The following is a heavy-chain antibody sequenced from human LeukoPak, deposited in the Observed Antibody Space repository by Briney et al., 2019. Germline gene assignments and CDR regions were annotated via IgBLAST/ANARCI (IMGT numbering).Heavy chain of an antibody. CDR2: INTNTGNP. CDR3: ARDQGLWFGELGPLWYFDL. Sequence: WASVKVSCKASGYTFTSYAMNWVRQAPGQGLEWMGWINTNTGNPTYAQGFTGRFVFSLDTSVSTAYLQISSLKAEDTAVYYCARDQGLWFGELGPLWYFDLWGRGTLVTVSS. CDR1: GYTFTSYA. V-gene: IGHV7-4-1*02. D-gene: IGHD3-10*01. J-gene: IGHJ2*01.